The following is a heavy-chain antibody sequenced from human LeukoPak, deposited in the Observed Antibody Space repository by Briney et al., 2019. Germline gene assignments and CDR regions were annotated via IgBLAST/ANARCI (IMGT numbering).Heavy chain of an antibody. Sequence: GRSLRLSCAASGFTFSSYSMNWVRQAPGKGLEWVSSISSSSSYIYYADSVKGRFTISRDNAKNSLYLQMNSLRAEDTAVYYCARAPYSYDTFDYWGQGTLVTVSS. CDR1: GFTFSSYS. CDR2: ISSSSSYI. V-gene: IGHV3-21*01. J-gene: IGHJ4*02. CDR3: ARAPYSYDTFDY. D-gene: IGHD5-18*01.